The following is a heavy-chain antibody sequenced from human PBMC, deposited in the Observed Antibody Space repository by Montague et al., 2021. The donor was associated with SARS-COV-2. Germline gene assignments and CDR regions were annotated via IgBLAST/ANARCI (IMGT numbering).Heavy chain of an antibody. J-gene: IGHJ4*02. CDR3: ARVVSNGWTFDY. CDR2: ISDSGRTT. CDR1: GFTFSSFE. V-gene: IGHV3-48*03. Sequence: SQRLSCAASGFTFSSFEMTWVRQAPGKGLEWISHISDSGRTTFYADSVKGRFTVSRDNAKNSLYLQMNSLRAEDTAVFYCARVVSNGWTFDYWGQGTLVTVSS. D-gene: IGHD6-19*01.